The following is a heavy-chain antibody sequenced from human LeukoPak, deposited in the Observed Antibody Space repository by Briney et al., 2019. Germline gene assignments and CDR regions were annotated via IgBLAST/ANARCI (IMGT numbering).Heavy chain of an antibody. CDR1: GYTFTGYY. J-gene: IGHJ4*02. D-gene: IGHD3-22*01. Sequence: ASVTVSCKASGYTFTGYYMHWVRQAPGQGLEWMGRINPNSGGTNYAQKFQGRVTMTRDTSISTAYMELSRLRSDDTAVYYCAGDYYDSSGYYSLFGYWGQGTLVTVSS. V-gene: IGHV1-2*06. CDR2: INPNSGGT. CDR3: AGDYYDSSGYYSLFGY.